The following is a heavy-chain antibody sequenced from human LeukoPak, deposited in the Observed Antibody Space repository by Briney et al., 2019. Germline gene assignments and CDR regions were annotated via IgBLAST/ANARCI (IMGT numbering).Heavy chain of an antibody. Sequence: PSETLSLTCTVSGGSISSHYWSWIRQPPGKGLEWIGYIYYSGSTNYNPSLKSRVTISVDTSKNQFSLKLSSVTAADTAVYYCARGFSPRGVVMTRWGQGTLVTVSS. J-gene: IGHJ4*02. V-gene: IGHV4-59*08. D-gene: IGHD3-22*01. CDR1: GGSISSHY. CDR3: ARGFSPRGVVMTR. CDR2: IYYSGST.